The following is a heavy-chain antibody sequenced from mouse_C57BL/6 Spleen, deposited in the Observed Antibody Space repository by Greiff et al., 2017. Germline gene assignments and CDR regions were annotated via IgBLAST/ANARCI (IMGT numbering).Heavy chain of an antibody. CDR1: GYTFTDYE. D-gene: IGHD1-1*01. CDR2: IDPETGGT. V-gene: IGHV1-15*01. J-gene: IGHJ2*01. Sequence: QVQLQQPGAELVRPGASVTLSCKASGYTFTDYEMHWVKQTPVHGLEWIGAIDPETGGTAYNQKFKGKAILTADKSSSTAYMELRSLTSEDSAVYYCTRGGYYYGRAGDYWGQGTTLTVSS. CDR3: TRGGYYYGRAGDY.